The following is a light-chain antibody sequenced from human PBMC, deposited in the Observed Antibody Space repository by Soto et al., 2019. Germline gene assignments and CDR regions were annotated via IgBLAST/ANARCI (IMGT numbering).Light chain of an antibody. CDR2: DDD. V-gene: IGLV3-21*02. CDR3: ATWDDSLPAV. CDR1: NIVGYN. J-gene: IGLJ2*01. Sequence: SYVLTQPPSVSVAPGRAARVTCGGSNIVGYNVQWYQQKPGQAPVLVVYDDDVRPSGIPERFSGSKSGTSASLAISGLQSEDEADYYCATWDDSLPAVFGGGTKLTVL.